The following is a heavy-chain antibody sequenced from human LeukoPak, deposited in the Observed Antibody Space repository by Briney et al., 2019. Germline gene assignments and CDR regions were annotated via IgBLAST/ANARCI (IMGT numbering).Heavy chain of an antibody. CDR2: VIPILGIA. CDR3: ARVHDYGDYRPRQWAFDI. J-gene: IGHJ3*02. CDR1: GGTFSSYA. D-gene: IGHD4-17*01. Sequence: GASVKVSCKASGGTFSSYAISWVRQAPGQGLEWMGRVIPILGIANYAQKFQGRVTITADKSTSTAYMELSSLRSEDTAVYYCARVHDYGDYRPRQWAFDIWGQGTMVTVSS. V-gene: IGHV1-69*04.